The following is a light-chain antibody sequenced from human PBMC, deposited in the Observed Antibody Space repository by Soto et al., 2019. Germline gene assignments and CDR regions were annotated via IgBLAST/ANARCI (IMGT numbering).Light chain of an antibody. J-gene: IGLJ2*01. V-gene: IGLV2-23*02. Sequence: QSALTQPASVSGSPGQWITISCTGTSSDVGSYNLVSWYQQHPGKAPKLMIYEVSKRPSGVSNRFSGSKSGNTASLTISGLQAEDEADYYCCSYAGSSTFEFGGGTKVTVL. CDR3: CSYAGSSTFE. CDR2: EVS. CDR1: SSDVGSYNL.